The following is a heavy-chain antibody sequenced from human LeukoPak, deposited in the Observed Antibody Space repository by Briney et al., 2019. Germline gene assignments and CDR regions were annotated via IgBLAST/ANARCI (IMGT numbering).Heavy chain of an antibody. CDR2: INHSGST. CDR3: ARGPNYHDSSGYVY. Sequence: SETLSLTCAVYGGSFGGYYWSWIRQPPGKGLEWIGEINHSGSTNYNPSLKSRVTISVDTSKNQFSLKLSSVTAADTAVYYCARGPNYHDSSGYVYWGQGTLVTVSS. D-gene: IGHD3-22*01. CDR1: GGSFGGYY. J-gene: IGHJ4*02. V-gene: IGHV4-34*01.